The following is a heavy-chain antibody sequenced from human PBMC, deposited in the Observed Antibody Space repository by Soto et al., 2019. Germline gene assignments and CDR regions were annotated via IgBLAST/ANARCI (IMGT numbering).Heavy chain of an antibody. V-gene: IGHV4-39*01. Sequence: SETLSLTCTVSGGSISSSSYYWGWIRQPPGKGLEWIGSIYYSGSTYYNPSLKSRVTISVDTSKNQFSLKLSSVTAADTAVYYCARSLGVKNWFDPWGQGTLVTVSS. CDR3: ARSLGVKNWFDP. D-gene: IGHD3-10*01. J-gene: IGHJ5*02. CDR2: IYYSGST. CDR1: GGSISSSSYY.